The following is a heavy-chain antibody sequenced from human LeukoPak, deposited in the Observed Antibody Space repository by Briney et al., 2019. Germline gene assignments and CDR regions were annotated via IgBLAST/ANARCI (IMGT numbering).Heavy chain of an antibody. J-gene: IGHJ4*02. CDR2: IYHSGST. V-gene: IGHV4-30-2*01. CDR1: GGSISSGGYY. Sequence: SETLPLTCTVSGGSISSGGYYWSWIRQPPGKGLEWIGYIYHSGSTYYNPSLKSRVTISVDRSKNQFSLKLSSVTAADTAVYYCAREEGDGDYQIDYWGQGTLVTVSS. CDR3: AREEGDGDYQIDY. D-gene: IGHD4-17*01.